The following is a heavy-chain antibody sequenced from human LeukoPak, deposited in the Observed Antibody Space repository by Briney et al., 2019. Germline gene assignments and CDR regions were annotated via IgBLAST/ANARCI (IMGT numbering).Heavy chain of an antibody. Sequence: GGSLRLSCVASRFTFSLFGMHWVRQAPGKGLEWVAVIWYDGSNKNYADSVKGRFTISRDNSKNTLYLQMNSLRAEDTAVYYCARGASYYYDSSGYLADYWGQGTLVTVSS. V-gene: IGHV3-33*01. J-gene: IGHJ4*02. D-gene: IGHD3-22*01. CDR1: RFTFSLFG. CDR3: ARGASYYYDSSGYLADY. CDR2: IWYDGSNK.